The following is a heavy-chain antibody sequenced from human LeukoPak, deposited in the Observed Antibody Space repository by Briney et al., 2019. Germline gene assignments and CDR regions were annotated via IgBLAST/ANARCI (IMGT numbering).Heavy chain of an antibody. Sequence: SETLSLTCTVSGYSIRSSYYWGWIRQPPGKGLEWIGSIFHTGNTYYNPSLKSRVTISVDTSNNRFSLKLSSVTAADTAVYYCARLESGYDIWVDYWGQGTLVTVSS. V-gene: IGHV4-38-2*02. D-gene: IGHD5-12*01. J-gene: IGHJ4*02. CDR3: ARLESGYDIWVDY. CDR2: IFHTGNT. CDR1: GYSIRSSYY.